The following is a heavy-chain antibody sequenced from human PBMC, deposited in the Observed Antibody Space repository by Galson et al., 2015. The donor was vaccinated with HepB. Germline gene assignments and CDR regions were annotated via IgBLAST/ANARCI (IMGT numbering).Heavy chain of an antibody. Sequence: SVKVSCKASGFTFTSSAVQWVRQARGQRLEWIGWIVVGSGNTNYAQKFQERVTITRDMSTSTAYMELSSLRSEDTAVYYCAAGWNDNWNDFDYWGQGTLVTVSS. V-gene: IGHV1-58*01. CDR1: GFTFTSSA. J-gene: IGHJ4*02. D-gene: IGHD1-20*01. CDR3: AAGWNDNWNDFDY. CDR2: IVVGSGNT.